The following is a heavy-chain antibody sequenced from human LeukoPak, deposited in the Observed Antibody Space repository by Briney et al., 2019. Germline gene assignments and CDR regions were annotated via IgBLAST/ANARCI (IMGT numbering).Heavy chain of an antibody. V-gene: IGHV3-30*02. CDR1: GFTFSSFG. Sequence: GGSLRLSCTTSGFTFSSFGMHWVRQTPGKGLEWVTFIHNYETTEYYADSVKGRFTISRDNSKNTVYLQMNSLRVEDTAMYYCAKDDPTGTYVWGQGTLVTVSS. CDR3: AKDDPTGTYV. D-gene: IGHD1-1*01. CDR2: IHNYETTE. J-gene: IGHJ4*02.